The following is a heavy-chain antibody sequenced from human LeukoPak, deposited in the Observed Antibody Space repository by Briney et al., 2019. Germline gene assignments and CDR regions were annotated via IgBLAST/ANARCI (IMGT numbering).Heavy chain of an antibody. J-gene: IGHJ4*02. CDR1: GGSISSSSYY. D-gene: IGHD5-24*01. V-gene: IGHV4-39*01. Sequence: PSETLSLTCTVSGGSISSSSYYWGWIRQPPGKGLEWIGSIYYSGSTYYNPSLKSRVTISVDTSKNQFSLKLSSVTAADTAVYYCARHGPRWLQFALDYWGQGTLVTVSS. CDR3: ARHGPRWLQFALDY. CDR2: IYYSGST.